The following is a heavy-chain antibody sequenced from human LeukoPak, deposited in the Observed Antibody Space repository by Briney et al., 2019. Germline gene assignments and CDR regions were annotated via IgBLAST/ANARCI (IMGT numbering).Heavy chain of an antibody. D-gene: IGHD6-6*01. CDR2: ITNSGTT. J-gene: IGHJ4*02. V-gene: IGHV4-59*08. CDR3: ARAMSIAARLQTIFDY. Sequence: SETLSLTCTVSGESISSHYWSWTRQSPGKGLEWIGYITNSGTTKFNPSLKSRVTISRDTSKNQISLNLTSVTAADTAVYYCARAMSIAARLQTIFDYWGQGTLVTVSS. CDR1: GESISSHY.